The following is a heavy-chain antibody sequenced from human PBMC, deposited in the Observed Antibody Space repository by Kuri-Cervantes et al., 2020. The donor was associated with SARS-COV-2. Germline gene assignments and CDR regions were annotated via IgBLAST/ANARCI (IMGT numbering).Heavy chain of an antibody. CDR1: GFTFSNAW. CDR3: TTDSIPSPGANDY. J-gene: IGHJ4*02. D-gene: IGHD2-2*02. CDR2: IKSKTDGGTT. V-gene: IGHV3-15*01. Sequence: GGSLRLSCAASGFTFSNAWMSWVRQAPGKGLEWVGRIKSKTDGGTTDYAAPVKGRFTISRDDSKNTLYLQMNSLKTEDTAVYYCTTDSIPSPGANDYWGQGNLVNGSS.